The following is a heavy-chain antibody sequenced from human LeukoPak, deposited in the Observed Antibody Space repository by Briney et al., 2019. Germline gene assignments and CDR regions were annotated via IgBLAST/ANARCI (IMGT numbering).Heavy chain of an antibody. CDR1: GFTFSNYV. Sequence: GGSLRLSCAASGFTFSNYVMTWVRQTPGKGLEWVSRVSKSGDSTHYADSVKGRFTISRDNFNNTLDLHLSDLGADDTAVYYCARVLSTFRGLMKNSHYAMDVWGRGTTVTVSS. CDR3: ARVLSTFRGLMKNSHYAMDV. J-gene: IGHJ6*02. D-gene: IGHD3-10*01. CDR2: VSKSGDST. V-gene: IGHV3-23*01.